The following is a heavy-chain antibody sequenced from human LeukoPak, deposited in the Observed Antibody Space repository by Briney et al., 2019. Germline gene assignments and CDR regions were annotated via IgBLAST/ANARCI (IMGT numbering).Heavy chain of an antibody. CDR1: GYTFTSYG. CDR2: FDPEDGET. Sequence: ASVKVSCKASGYTFTSYGISWVRQAPGKGLEWMGGFDPEDGETIYAQKFQGRVTMTEDTSTDTAYMELSSLRSEDTAVYYCATDCAPYYDSSGDAFDIWGQGTMVTVSS. D-gene: IGHD3-22*01. V-gene: IGHV1-24*01. CDR3: ATDCAPYYDSSGDAFDI. J-gene: IGHJ3*02.